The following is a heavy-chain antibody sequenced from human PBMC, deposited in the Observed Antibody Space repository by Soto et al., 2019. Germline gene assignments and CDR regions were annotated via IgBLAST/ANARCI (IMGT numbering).Heavy chain of an antibody. CDR2: IYYSGST. CDR3: ARGYYDILTDYHYYYMDV. D-gene: IGHD3-9*01. V-gene: IGHV4-59*01. Sequence: SETLSLTCTVSGGSISSYYWSWIRQPPGKGLEWIGYIYYSGSTNYNPSLKSRVTISVDTSKNQFSLKLSSVTAADTAVYYCARGYYDILTDYHYYYMDVWGKGTTVTVSS. J-gene: IGHJ6*03. CDR1: GGSISSYY.